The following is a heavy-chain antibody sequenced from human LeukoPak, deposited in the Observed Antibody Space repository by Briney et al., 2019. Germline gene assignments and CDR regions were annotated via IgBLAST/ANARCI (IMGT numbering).Heavy chain of an antibody. CDR2: MNLNSGNT. D-gene: IGHD6-13*01. Sequence: ASVKVSCKASGYTFTSYDINWVRQATGQGLEWMGWMNLNSGNTGYAQKFQGRVTMTRNTSISTAYMELSSLRSEDTAVYYCAGQQQLGDAFDIWGQGTMVTVSS. V-gene: IGHV1-8*01. CDR1: GYTFTSYD. CDR3: AGQQQLGDAFDI. J-gene: IGHJ3*02.